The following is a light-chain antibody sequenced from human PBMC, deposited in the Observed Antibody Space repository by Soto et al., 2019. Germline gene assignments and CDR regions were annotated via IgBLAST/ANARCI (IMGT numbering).Light chain of an antibody. CDR3: MLALLART. CDR1: QSLRHSNGYND. J-gene: IGKJ1*01. V-gene: IGKV2-28*01. Sequence: DIVMTQSPLSLPVTPGEPASISCRSSQSLRHSNGYNDLDWYLQKQGQSPQLLIYLGSNRASGVTARFSGRGSGTDFTLEMSRVEAEDVGVYYCMLALLARTCGQGTKVEIK. CDR2: LGS.